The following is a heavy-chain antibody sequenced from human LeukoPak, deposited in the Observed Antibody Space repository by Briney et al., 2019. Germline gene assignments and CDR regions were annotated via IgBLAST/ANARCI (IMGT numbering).Heavy chain of an antibody. D-gene: IGHD5-18*01. CDR2: ISNSGTAI. Sequence: GGSLRLSCAASGFTFSSYEMNWVRQAPGRGLEWVSYISNSGTAIYYADSVKGRFTISRDNAKSSLYLQMNSLRAEDTAVYYCARAGYSMDTEYFQHWGQGTLVTVSS. J-gene: IGHJ1*01. CDR1: GFTFSSYE. V-gene: IGHV3-48*03. CDR3: ARAGYSMDTEYFQH.